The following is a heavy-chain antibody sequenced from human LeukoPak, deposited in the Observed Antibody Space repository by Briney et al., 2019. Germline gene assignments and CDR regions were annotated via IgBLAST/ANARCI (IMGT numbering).Heavy chain of an antibody. V-gene: IGHV1-2*02. CDR2: INPNSGGT. D-gene: IGHD2-15*01. J-gene: IGHJ4*02. CDR1: GYTFTGYY. CDR3: AIAGLGYYSGGSCLPLDY. Sequence: GASVKVSCKASGYTFTGYYMHWVRQAPGQGLEWMGWINPNSGGTNYAQKFQGRVTMTRDTSISTAYMELSRLRSDATAVYYCAIAGLGYYSGGSCLPLDYWGQGTLVTVSS.